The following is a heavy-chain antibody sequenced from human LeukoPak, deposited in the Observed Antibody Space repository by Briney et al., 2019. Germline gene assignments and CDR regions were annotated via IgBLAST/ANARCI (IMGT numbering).Heavy chain of an antibody. CDR3: ARAPYSGRGFDP. V-gene: IGHV1-2*06. CDR2: INPNSGGT. CDR1: GYTFTGYY. D-gene: IGHD1-26*01. Sequence: ASVKASCKASGYTFTGYYMHWVRQAPGQGLEWMGRINPNSGGTNYAQKFRGRVTMTRDTSISTAYMELSRLRSDDTAVYYCARAPYSGRGFDPWGQGTLVTVSS. J-gene: IGHJ5*02.